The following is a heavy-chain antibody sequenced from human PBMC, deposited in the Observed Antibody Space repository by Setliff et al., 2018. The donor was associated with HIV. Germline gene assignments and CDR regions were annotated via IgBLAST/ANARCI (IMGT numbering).Heavy chain of an antibody. CDR3: ASFYGDYGY. V-gene: IGHV1-69*05. CDR1: GGTFSSHA. D-gene: IGHD3-10*01. CDR2: IIPIFGTA. J-gene: IGHJ4*01. Sequence: SVKVSCKASGGTFSSHAISWVRQAPGQGLEWMGGIIPIFGTANYAQKFQGRFTVSRDNANNLLFLQMNNLRDEDTAVYYCASFYGDYGYWGHGTQVTVSS.